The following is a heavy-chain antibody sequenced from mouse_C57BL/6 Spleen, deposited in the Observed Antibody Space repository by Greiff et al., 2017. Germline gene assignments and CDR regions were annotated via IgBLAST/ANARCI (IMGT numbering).Heavy chain of an antibody. CDR2: INPNNGGT. CDR1: GYTFTDYY. V-gene: IGHV1-26*01. Sequence: EVQLQQSGPELVKPGASVKISCKASGYTFTDYYMNWVKQSHGKSLEWIGDINPNNGGTSYNQKFKGKATLTVDKSSSPAYMELRGVTSGDSADYYCARRGSPYYIDYWGQGTTLTVSS. J-gene: IGHJ2*01. CDR3: ARRGSPYYIDY. D-gene: IGHD1-1*01.